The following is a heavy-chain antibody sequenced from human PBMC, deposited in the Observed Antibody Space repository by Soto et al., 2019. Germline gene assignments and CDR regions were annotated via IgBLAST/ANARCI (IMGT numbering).Heavy chain of an antibody. CDR3: AVEIAVAGTFDY. D-gene: IGHD6-19*01. CDR2: IIPIFGTA. V-gene: IGHV1-69*13. CDR1: GGTFSSYA. Sequence: ASVKVSCKASGGTFSSYAISWVRQAPGQGLEWMGGIIPIFGTANYAQKFQGRVTITADESTSTAYMELSSLRSEDTAVYYCAVEIAVAGTFDYWGQGTLVTVS. J-gene: IGHJ4*02.